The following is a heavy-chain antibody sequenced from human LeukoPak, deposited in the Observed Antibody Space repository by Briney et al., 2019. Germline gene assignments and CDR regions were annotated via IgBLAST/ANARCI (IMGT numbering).Heavy chain of an antibody. Sequence: PGGSLRLSCAASGFTFSSYWMSWVRQAPGKGLEWVANIKQDGSEKYYVDPVKGRFTISRDNAKNSLYLQMNSLRAEDTAVYYCARDSAGLYSSSFDYWGQGTLVTVSS. CDR3: ARDSAGLYSSSFDY. V-gene: IGHV3-7*03. D-gene: IGHD6-13*01. J-gene: IGHJ4*02. CDR2: IKQDGSEK. CDR1: GFTFSSYW.